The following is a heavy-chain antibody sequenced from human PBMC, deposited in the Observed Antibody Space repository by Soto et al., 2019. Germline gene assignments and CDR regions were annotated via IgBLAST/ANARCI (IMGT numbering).Heavy chain of an antibody. CDR1: GGSISSYY. CDR2: IYYSGST. V-gene: IGHV4-59*01. Sequence: SETLSLTCTVSGGSISSYYWSWIRQPPGKGLEWIGYIYYSGSTNYNPSLKSRVTISVDTSKNQFSLKLSSVTAADTAVYYCARGGVVVPAAINYCYYYGMDVWGQGTTVTVSS. J-gene: IGHJ6*02. D-gene: IGHD2-2*02. CDR3: ARGGVVVPAAINYCYYYGMDV.